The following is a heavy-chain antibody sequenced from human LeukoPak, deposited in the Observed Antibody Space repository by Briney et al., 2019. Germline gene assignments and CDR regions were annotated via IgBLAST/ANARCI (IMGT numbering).Heavy chain of an antibody. Sequence: GASVKVSCKASGYTFTNYYIHWVRQAPGQGLECMGIINPSGGSTSYAQKFQDRVTITADKSTSTAYMELSSLRSEDTAVYYCARVVGLTGYSSSWYSGYYYYMDVWGKGTTVTVSS. CDR3: ARVVGLTGYSSSWYSGYYYYMDV. J-gene: IGHJ6*03. CDR1: GYTFTNYY. V-gene: IGHV1-46*01. D-gene: IGHD6-13*01. CDR2: INPSGGST.